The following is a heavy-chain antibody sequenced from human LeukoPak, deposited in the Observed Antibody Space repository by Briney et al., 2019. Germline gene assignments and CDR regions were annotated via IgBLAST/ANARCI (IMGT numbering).Heavy chain of an antibody. V-gene: IGHV3-11*01. Sequence: KTGGSLRLSCAASGFTFSDYYMSWIRQAPGKGLEWVSYISSSGSTIYYADSVTGRFTISRDNAKNSLYLQMNSLRAEDTAVYYCARDLVAVAGRDYWGQGTLVTVSS. CDR2: ISSSGSTI. D-gene: IGHD6-19*01. J-gene: IGHJ4*02. CDR3: ARDLVAVAGRDY. CDR1: GFTFSDYY.